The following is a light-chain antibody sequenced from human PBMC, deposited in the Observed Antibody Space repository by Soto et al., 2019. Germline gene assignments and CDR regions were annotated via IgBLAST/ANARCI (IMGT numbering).Light chain of an antibody. Sequence: QSVLTQPPSVSGAPGQRVTISCTGSSSNIGAGYDVHWYQQLPGTAPKLLIYGNSNRPSGVPDRFSGSKSGTSASLAITGLQAEDEADYYCQSYDSRLSGFYVVGNRTKVTVL. V-gene: IGLV1-40*01. J-gene: IGLJ1*01. CDR1: SSNIGAGYD. CDR3: QSYDSRLSGFYV. CDR2: GNS.